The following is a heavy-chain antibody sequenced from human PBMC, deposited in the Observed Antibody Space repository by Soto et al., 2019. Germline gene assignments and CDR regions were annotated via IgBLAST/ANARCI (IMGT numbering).Heavy chain of an antibody. CDR3: ARDGGYDYFFDY. V-gene: IGHV4-30-4*01. D-gene: IGHD5-12*01. Sequence: HVQLQESGPGLVKPPQNLSLTCTVSGGSITSGDSYWSWIREPPGKGLEWIGYVYYSGSTYYSPSLKSRVTISVDTSKNQFSLKLSSVTAADTAVYYCARDGGYDYFFDYWGQGTLVTVSS. CDR2: VYYSGST. J-gene: IGHJ4*02. CDR1: GGSITSGDSY.